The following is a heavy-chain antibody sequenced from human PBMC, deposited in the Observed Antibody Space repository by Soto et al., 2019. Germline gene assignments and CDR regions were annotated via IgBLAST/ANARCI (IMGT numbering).Heavy chain of an antibody. CDR3: ARVSELEYSSSSPYFDY. Sequence: SETLSLTCTVSGGSISSGGYYWSWIRQHPGKGLEWIGYIYYSGSTYYNPSLKSRVTISVDTSKNQFSLKLSSVTAADTAVYYCARVSELEYSSSSPYFDYWGQGTLVTVSS. J-gene: IGHJ4*02. V-gene: IGHV4-31*03. D-gene: IGHD6-6*01. CDR1: GGSISSGGYY. CDR2: IYYSGST.